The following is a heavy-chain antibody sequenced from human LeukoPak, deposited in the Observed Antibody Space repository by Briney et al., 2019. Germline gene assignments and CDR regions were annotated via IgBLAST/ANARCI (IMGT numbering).Heavy chain of an antibody. CDR3: ARVTPYLKGVEPEPHFDY. J-gene: IGHJ4*02. Sequence: ASVKVSCKASGYTFTGYYMHWVRQAPGQGLEWMGWINPSSGGTNYAQKFQGRVTMTRDTSISTAYMELSRLRSDDTAVYYCARVTPYLKGVEPEPHFDYWGQGTLVTVSS. CDR1: GYTFTGYY. V-gene: IGHV1-2*02. CDR2: INPSSGGT. D-gene: IGHD1-14*01.